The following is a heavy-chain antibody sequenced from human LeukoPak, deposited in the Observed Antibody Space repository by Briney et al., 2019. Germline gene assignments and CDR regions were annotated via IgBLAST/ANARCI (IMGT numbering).Heavy chain of an antibody. D-gene: IGHD3-3*01. CDR2: ISGSGDST. Sequence: GSLRLSFGASGFTFSYYAMTWVRQAPGKGLEGVSTISGSGDSTYYADSVKGRFTISRDNSKNTLYLQINSLRAEDTAVYYCAKDRTYYDFWSGYMPDDYWGQGTLVTVSS. CDR3: AKDRTYYDFWSGYMPDDY. V-gene: IGHV3-23*01. J-gene: IGHJ4*02. CDR1: GFTFSYYA.